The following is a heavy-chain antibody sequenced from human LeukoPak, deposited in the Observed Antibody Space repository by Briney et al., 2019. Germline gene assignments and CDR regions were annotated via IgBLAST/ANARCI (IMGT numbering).Heavy chain of an antibody. CDR3: ARCRLRSSSWYRSWFDP. CDR1: GYTFTSYD. Sequence: ASVKVSCKASGYTFTSYDINWVRQATGQGLEWMEWMNPNSGNTGYAQKFQGRVTITRNTSISTAYMELSSLRSEDTAVYYCARCRLRSSSWYRSWFDPWGQGTLVTVSS. V-gene: IGHV1-8*03. CDR2: MNPNSGNT. D-gene: IGHD6-13*01. J-gene: IGHJ5*02.